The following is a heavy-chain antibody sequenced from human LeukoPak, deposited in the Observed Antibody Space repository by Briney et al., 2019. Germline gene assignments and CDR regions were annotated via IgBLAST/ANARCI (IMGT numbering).Heavy chain of an antibody. V-gene: IGHV4-59*02. J-gene: IGHJ4*02. CDR2: IYYSGST. Sequence: SETLSLTCTVSGGSVSGYYWNWIRQPPGKGLEWIGYIYYSGSTNYNPSLKSRVTISVDTSKNQFSLKLSSVTAADTAVYYCARGYTGTDYFDYWGQGTLVTVSS. CDR3: ARGYTGTDYFDY. CDR1: GGSVSGYY. D-gene: IGHD1-26*01.